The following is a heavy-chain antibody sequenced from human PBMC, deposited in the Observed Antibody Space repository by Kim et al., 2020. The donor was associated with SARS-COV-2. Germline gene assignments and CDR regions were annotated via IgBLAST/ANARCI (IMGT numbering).Heavy chain of an antibody. J-gene: IGHJ4*02. V-gene: IGHV4-34*01. Sequence: SETLSLTCAVYGGSFSGYYWSWIRQPPGKGLEWIGEFNHIGSTNSNPSLKSRATLSVDRSKNQFSLKRSSVTAADTPVYYCARGGGSSMVRGAPAYWGKG. CDR1: GGSFSGYY. CDR2: FNHIGST. CDR3: ARGGGSSMVRGAPAY. D-gene: IGHD3-10*01.